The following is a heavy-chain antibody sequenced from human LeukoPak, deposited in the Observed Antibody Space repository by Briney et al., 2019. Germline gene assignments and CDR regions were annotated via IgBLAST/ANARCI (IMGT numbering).Heavy chain of an antibody. CDR1: GFTFSFYG. D-gene: IGHD3-10*01. J-gene: IGHJ4*02. Sequence: SGGSLRLSCAASGFTFSFYGMHWVRQAPGKGLEWVAVISYDGSNKYYGDSVKGRFTISRDNSKNRLYLQMSSLRTEDTAVYYCVKTDQYYYGSGTYWDYWGQGTLVTVSS. V-gene: IGHV3-30*18. CDR3: VKTDQYYYGSGTYWDY. CDR2: ISYDGSNK.